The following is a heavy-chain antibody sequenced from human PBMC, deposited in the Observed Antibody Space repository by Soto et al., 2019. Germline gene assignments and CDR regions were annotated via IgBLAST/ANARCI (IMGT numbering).Heavy chain of an antibody. CDR3: ARLPPPYYYYYMDV. CDR1: GFTVSSNY. J-gene: IGHJ6*03. Sequence: GGSLRLSCAASGFTVSSNYMTWVRQAPGKGLEWVSVIYSDGSTYYADSVKGRFTISRDNSKNTLYLQMNSLRAEDTAVYYCARLPPPYYYYYMDVWGKGTTVTVSS. V-gene: IGHV3-53*01. CDR2: IYSDGST.